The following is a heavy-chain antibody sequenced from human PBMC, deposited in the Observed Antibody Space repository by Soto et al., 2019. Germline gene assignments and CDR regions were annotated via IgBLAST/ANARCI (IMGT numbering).Heavy chain of an antibody. V-gene: IGHV4-31*03. Sequence: SETLSLTCSVSGGSVSSGGYYWSWIRQHPGKGLEWIGYVSYSGSTYYNPSLKSRPTILVDTSKNQFSLKLSSVTAADTAVYYFARDNYGSGSSFDFWGQGTLVTVSS. J-gene: IGHJ4*02. D-gene: IGHD3-10*01. CDR2: VSYSGST. CDR3: ARDNYGSGSSFDF. CDR1: GGSVSSGGYY.